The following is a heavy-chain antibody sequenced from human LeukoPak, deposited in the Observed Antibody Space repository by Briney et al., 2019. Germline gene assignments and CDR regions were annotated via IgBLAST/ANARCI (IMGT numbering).Heavy chain of an antibody. V-gene: IGHV3-30*18. D-gene: IGHD6-19*01. CDR2: ISYDGSNK. J-gene: IGHJ4*02. CDR1: GFTFSSYG. Sequence: GGSLRLSCAASGFTFSSYGMHWVRQAPGKGLEWVAVISYDGSNKYYADSVKGRFTISRNNSKNTLYLQMNSLRAEDTAVYYCAKSSGWYFDYWGQGTLVTVSS. CDR3: AKSSGWYFDY.